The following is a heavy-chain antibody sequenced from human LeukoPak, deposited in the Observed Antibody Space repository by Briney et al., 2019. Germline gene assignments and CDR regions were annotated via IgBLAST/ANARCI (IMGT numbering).Heavy chain of an antibody. V-gene: IGHV3-30*04. CDR2: ISYDGSNK. Sequence: PGRSLRLSCAASGFTFSSYAMHWVRQAPGKGLEWVAVISYDGSNKYYADSVKGRFTISRDNSKNTLYLRMNSLRAEDTAVHYCARDFVAAGTIFDYWGQGTLVTVSS. J-gene: IGHJ4*02. CDR1: GFTFSSYA. D-gene: IGHD6-13*01. CDR3: ARDFVAAGTIFDY.